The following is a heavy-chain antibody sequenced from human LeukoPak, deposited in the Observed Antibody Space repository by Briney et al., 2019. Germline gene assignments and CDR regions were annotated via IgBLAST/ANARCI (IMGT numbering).Heavy chain of an antibody. CDR3: ARGRIASDTLDV. Sequence: ASVKVSCKASGGTFSSYAISWVRQAPGQGLEWMGGTIPIFGTANYAQKFQGRVTITAGESTSTAYMELSSLRSEDTAVYYCARGRIASDTLDVWGQGTTVTVSS. J-gene: IGHJ6*02. V-gene: IGHV1-69*13. D-gene: IGHD6-25*01. CDR2: TIPIFGTA. CDR1: GGTFSSYA.